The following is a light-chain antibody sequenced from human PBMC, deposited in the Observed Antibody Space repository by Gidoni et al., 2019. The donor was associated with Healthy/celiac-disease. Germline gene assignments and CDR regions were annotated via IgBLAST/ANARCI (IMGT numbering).Light chain of an antibody. Sequence: SQWTHPPSSLSASVGDRVTITCRPSQCISSYLNWYQQKPGKAPKLLIYAASILQSGVPSRFSGSGSGTDFTLTISSLQPEDFATYYCQQSNSTPRTFGQGTKVEIK. CDR1: QCISSY. J-gene: IGKJ1*01. CDR2: AAS. V-gene: IGKV1-39*01. CDR3: QQSNSTPRT.